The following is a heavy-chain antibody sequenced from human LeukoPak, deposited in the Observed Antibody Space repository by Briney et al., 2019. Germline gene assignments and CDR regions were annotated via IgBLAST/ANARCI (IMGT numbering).Heavy chain of an antibody. CDR3: AKDRDAVVTSFVVDF. J-gene: IGHJ4*02. CDR1: GFTFSDYY. D-gene: IGHD2-21*02. Sequence: PGGSLRLSCAASGFTFSDYYMSWVRQAPGKGLEWVSAISGSGGSTYYADSVKGRSTMSRDIFKNTLYLQMNSLRAEDTAVYYCAKDRDAVVTSFVVDFWGQGTLVTVSS. V-gene: IGHV3-23*01. CDR2: ISGSGGST.